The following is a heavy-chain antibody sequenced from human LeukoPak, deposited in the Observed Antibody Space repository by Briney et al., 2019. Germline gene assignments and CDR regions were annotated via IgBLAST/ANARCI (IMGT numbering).Heavy chain of an antibody. CDR2: ISYVETSK. Sequence: GGSLRLSCAASGFTFSSYAMHWVRQAPGKGLEWVAVISYVETSKYYADSVKGRFTISRDNSKNMVYLQMNSLRAEDTAVYYCAREIGDYDFWSRTRGNGMDVWGQGTTVTVSS. D-gene: IGHD3-3*01. CDR3: AREIGDYDFWSRTRGNGMDV. J-gene: IGHJ6*02. CDR1: GFTFSSYA. V-gene: IGHV3-30-3*01.